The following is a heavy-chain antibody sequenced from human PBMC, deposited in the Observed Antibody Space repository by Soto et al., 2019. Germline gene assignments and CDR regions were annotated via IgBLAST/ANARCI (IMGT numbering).Heavy chain of an antibody. D-gene: IGHD3-10*01. V-gene: IGHV1-24*01. CDR3: ATLYYGSGIFGY. CDR1: GYTLTELS. J-gene: IGHJ4*02. CDR2: FDPEDGET. Sequence: ASVKVSCKVSGYTLTELSMRWVRQAPGKGLEWMGGFDPEDGETIYAQKFQGRVTMTEDTSTDTAYMELSSLRSEDTAVYYCATLYYGSGIFGYWGQGTLVTVSS.